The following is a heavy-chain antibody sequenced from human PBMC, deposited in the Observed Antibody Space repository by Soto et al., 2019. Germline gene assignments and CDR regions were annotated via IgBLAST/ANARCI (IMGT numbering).Heavy chain of an antibody. D-gene: IGHD2-2*01. Sequence: ITLKESGPTLMKPTQTLTLTCTFSGFSLSADGVGVGWIRQPPGKALEWLALIYWDDDARYRPSLKSRLTITKDTSENQVVLTMTNMDPVDTATYYCAHAYGGTSWPNDAFDVWGQGTVVTVSS. CDR3: AHAYGGTSWPNDAFDV. CDR2: IYWDDDA. J-gene: IGHJ3*01. V-gene: IGHV2-5*02. CDR1: GFSLSADGVG.